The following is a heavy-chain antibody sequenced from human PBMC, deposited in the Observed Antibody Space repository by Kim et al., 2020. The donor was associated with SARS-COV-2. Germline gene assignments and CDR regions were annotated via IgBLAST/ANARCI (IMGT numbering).Heavy chain of an antibody. V-gene: IGHV3-15*01. D-gene: IGHD3-16*02. Sequence: VKGRFTNSRDGSKNTLYLQMNSLKTEDTAVYYCTTDRLYDYIWGSYRYEYYWGQGTLVTVSS. J-gene: IGHJ4*02. CDR3: TTDRLYDYIWGSYRYEYY.